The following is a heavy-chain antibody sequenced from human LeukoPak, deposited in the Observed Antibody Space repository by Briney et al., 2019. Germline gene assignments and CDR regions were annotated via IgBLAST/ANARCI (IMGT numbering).Heavy chain of an antibody. J-gene: IGHJ4*02. D-gene: IGHD2-15*01. Sequence: WESLKISCKVSGYSFTSYFIDWVRQIPRKGLEWMGIIYPGDSDTRYSPSFQGQVTISPDKSISTTYLQWSSLKASDTAMYYCASSRNCSGGSCLDYWGQGTLVTVSS. CDR2: IYPGDSDT. CDR3: ASSRNCSGGSCLDY. V-gene: IGHV5-51*01. CDR1: GYSFTSYF.